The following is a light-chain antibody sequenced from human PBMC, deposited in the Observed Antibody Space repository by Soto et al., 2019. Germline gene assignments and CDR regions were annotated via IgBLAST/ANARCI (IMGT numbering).Light chain of an antibody. CDR2: DVS. Sequence: QSVLTQPASVSGSPGQSITISCTGNSSDVDGYNYVSWYQQHPGKAPKLMIYDVSNRPSGVSNRFSGSKSGNTASLTISGLQAEDEADYYCSSYTSSSTLYVFGTGTKVTVL. CDR3: SSYTSSSTLYV. CDR1: SSDVDGYNY. J-gene: IGLJ1*01. V-gene: IGLV2-14*01.